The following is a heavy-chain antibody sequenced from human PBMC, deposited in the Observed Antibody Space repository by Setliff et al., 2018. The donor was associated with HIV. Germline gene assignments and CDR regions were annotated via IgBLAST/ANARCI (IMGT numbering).Heavy chain of an antibody. D-gene: IGHD4-17*01. Sequence: SVKVSCKASGGTFSSYGITWVRQAPGQGLEWMGGSTPILDTTNYAQKFQGRVTITTDESTNTVYMELSSLRSDDTAVYYCARTDYGGNSGGNYFDYWGQGSLVTV. J-gene: IGHJ4*02. CDR3: ARTDYGGNSGGNYFDY. V-gene: IGHV1-69*05. CDR1: GGTFSSYG. CDR2: STPILDTT.